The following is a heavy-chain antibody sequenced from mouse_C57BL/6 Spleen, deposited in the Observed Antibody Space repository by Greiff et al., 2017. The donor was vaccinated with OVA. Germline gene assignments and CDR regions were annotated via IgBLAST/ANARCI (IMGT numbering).Heavy chain of an antibody. D-gene: IGHD2-5*01. V-gene: IGHV1-64*01. J-gene: IGHJ1*03. Sequence: QVHVKQPGAELVKPGASVKLSCKASGYTFTSYWMHWVKQRPGQGLEWIGMIHPNSGSTNYNEKFKSKATLTVDKSSSTAYMQLSSLTSEDSAVYYCARRNYSNRWYFDVWGTGTTVTVSS. CDR2: IHPNSGST. CDR3: ARRNYSNRWYFDV. CDR1: GYTFTSYW.